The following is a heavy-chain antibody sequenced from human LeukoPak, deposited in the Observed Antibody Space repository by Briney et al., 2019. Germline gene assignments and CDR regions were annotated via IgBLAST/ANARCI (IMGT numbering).Heavy chain of an antibody. V-gene: IGHV4-4*07. CDR1: GVSINCCF. J-gene: IGHJ4*02. CDR2: LYPSGST. Sequence: SETLSLTCSVSGVSINCCFWSWIRQPAGRGLEWIGRLYPSGSTDYNPSLKSRVIISRDTSKNQFSLNLSSVTAADTAVYYCARGYTDGWLIGYWGQGTLVTVSS. CDR3: ARGYTDGWLIGY. D-gene: IGHD6-19*01.